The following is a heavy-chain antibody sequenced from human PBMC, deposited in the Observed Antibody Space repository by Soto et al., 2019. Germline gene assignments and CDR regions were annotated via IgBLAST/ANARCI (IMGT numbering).Heavy chain of an antibody. CDR2: ISPIFGTA. V-gene: IGHV1-69*12. J-gene: IGHJ4*02. CDR3: ARESRYCSGGSCYFLPGIDY. D-gene: IGHD2-15*01. CDR1: GGTFSSYA. Sequence: QVQLVQSGAEVKKPGSSVKVSCKASGGTFSSYAISWVRQAPGEGLEWMGGISPIFGTANYAQKFQGRVTITADESTSTAYMELSSLRSEDTAVYYCARESRYCSGGSCYFLPGIDYWGQGTLVTVFS.